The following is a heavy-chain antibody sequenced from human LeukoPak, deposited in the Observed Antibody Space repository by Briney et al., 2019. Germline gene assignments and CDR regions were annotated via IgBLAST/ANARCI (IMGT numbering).Heavy chain of an antibody. CDR1: GYTFTDSF. CDR3: ARGPIWPNYYIDY. V-gene: IGHV1-2*02. J-gene: IGHJ4*02. CDR2: INTDSGAT. D-gene: IGHD2-8*01. Sequence: ASVKVSCKASGYTFTDSFMHWVRQAPGQGLEWMGWINTDSGATKYAQKFQGRVTVTRDMSISTAFMELSGLRSDDTAVYYCARGPIWPNYYIDYWGQGTLVTVSS.